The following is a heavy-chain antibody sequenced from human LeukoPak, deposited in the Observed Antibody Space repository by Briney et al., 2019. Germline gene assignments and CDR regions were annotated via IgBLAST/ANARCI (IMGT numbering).Heavy chain of an antibody. Sequence: ASVKVSCKASGYTFTSYAMNWVRQAPGQGLECMGWINTNTGNPTYAQGFTGRFVFSLDTSVSTAYLQISSLKPEDTAVYYCAREQKYYYYYYMDVWGKGTTVTVSS. CDR2: INTNTGNP. J-gene: IGHJ6*03. V-gene: IGHV7-4-1*02. CDR1: GYTFTSYA. CDR3: AREQKYYYYYYMDV.